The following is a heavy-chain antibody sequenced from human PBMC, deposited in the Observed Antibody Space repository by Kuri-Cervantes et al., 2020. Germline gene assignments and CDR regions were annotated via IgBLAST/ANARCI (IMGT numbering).Heavy chain of an antibody. CDR3: ARAGFGY. CDR1: GFTFSTYA. Sequence: GGSLRLSCAASGFTFSTYAMIWVRQAPGKGLELVSGITTSGGTTYYADSVRGRFTISRDNSKNTLYLQMNSLRAEDTAVYYCARAGFGYWGQGTLVTVSS. CDR2: ITTSGGTT. J-gene: IGHJ4*02. V-gene: IGHV3-23*01.